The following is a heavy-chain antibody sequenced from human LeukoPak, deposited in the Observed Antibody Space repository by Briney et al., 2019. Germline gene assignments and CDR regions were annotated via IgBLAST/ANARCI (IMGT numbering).Heavy chain of an antibody. Sequence: GESLKISCKGSGYTFTNYWIGWVRQMPGKGLEWMGIIYPDDSDTRYSPSFQGQVTISADKSISTAYLQWSSLKASDTAIYYCARAYGRYFDYWGQGTLVTVSS. D-gene: IGHD3-10*01. V-gene: IGHV5-51*01. CDR2: IYPDDSDT. CDR1: GYTFTNYW. CDR3: ARAYGRYFDY. J-gene: IGHJ4*02.